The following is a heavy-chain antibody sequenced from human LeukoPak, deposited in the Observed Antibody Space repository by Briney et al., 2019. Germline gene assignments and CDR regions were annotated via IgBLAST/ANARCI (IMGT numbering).Heavy chain of an antibody. Sequence: ASVKVSCKASGYTFTSYYMHWVRQAPGQGLEWMGIINPSGGSTSYAQKFQGRVTMTRDTSTSTVYMELSSLRSEDTAVYYCARESGSGSNPRESGSGSNPIDYWGQGTLVTVSS. CDR2: INPSGGST. V-gene: IGHV1-46*01. D-gene: IGHD6-25*01. CDR3: ARESGSGSNPRESGSGSNPIDY. CDR1: GYTFTSYY. J-gene: IGHJ4*02.